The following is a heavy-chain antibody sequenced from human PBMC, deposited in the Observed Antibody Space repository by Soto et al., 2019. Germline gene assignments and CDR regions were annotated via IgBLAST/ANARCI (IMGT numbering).Heavy chain of an antibody. J-gene: IGHJ3*02. CDR1: GGSISSSSYY. CDR3: ARRTMTTTHYDAFDI. Sequence: SETLSLTCTVSGGSISSSSYYWGWIRQPPGKGLEWIGSIYYSGSTYYNPSLKSRGTISVDTSKNQFSLQLSSVTAADTAVYYGARRTMTTTHYDAFDIWGQGTMVTVSS. D-gene: IGHD4-17*01. V-gene: IGHV4-39*01. CDR2: IYYSGST.